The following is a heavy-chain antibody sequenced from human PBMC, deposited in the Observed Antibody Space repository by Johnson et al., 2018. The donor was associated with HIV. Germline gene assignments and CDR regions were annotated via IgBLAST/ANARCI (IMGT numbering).Heavy chain of an antibody. D-gene: IGHD4-17*01. J-gene: IGHJ3*02. Sequence: VQLVESGGGVVQPGRSLRLSCAASGFIFRNFWMHWVRQTPGKGLVWVARIYSDGSDTAYADSGKGRFTISRDNAKKTLYLQMSSLRAEDTAVYYWARELEFGDLRKNDAFDIWGQGTMVIVSS. CDR2: IYSDGSDT. V-gene: IGHV3-74*03. CDR1: GFIFRNFW. CDR3: ARELEFGDLRKNDAFDI.